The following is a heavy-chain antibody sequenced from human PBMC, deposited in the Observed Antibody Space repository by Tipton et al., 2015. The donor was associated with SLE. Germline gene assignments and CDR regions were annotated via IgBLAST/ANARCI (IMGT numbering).Heavy chain of an antibody. D-gene: IGHD1-1*01. CDR3: ASRNWNPWYFDY. J-gene: IGHJ4*02. Sequence: TLSLTCAVYGGSFSGYYWSWIRQPPGKGLEWIGEINHSGSTNYNPSLKSRVTTSVDTSKNQFSLKLSSVTAADTAVYYCASRNWNPWYFDYWGQGTLVTVSS. CDR1: GGSFSGYY. CDR2: INHSGST. V-gene: IGHV4-34*01.